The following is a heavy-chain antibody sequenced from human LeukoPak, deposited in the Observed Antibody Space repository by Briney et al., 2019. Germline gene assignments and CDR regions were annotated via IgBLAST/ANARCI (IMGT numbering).Heavy chain of an antibody. J-gene: IGHJ4*02. CDR2: INPNRGDT. V-gene: IGHV1-2*02. D-gene: IGHD5-24*01. CDR1: GYTFTGYY. Sequence: GASVKVSCKTSGYTFTGYYMHWVRQAPGQGLVWMGWINPNRGDTNYAQKFQGRVTMTRDTSISTAYMELSRLRSDDTAVYYCAPSSATIGTHYFDYWGQGTLVTVSS. CDR3: APSSATIGTHYFDY.